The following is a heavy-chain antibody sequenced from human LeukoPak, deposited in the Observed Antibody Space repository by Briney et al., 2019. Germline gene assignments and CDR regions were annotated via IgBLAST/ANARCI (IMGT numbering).Heavy chain of an antibody. V-gene: IGHV3-23*01. Sequence: PGGSLRLSCAASGVTFSSYAMSWVRQAPGKGLEWVSAISGSGGSTYYADSVKGRFTISRDNSKNTLYLQMNSLRAEDTAVYYCARWVVMVYATAFDYWGQGTLVTVSS. J-gene: IGHJ4*02. CDR2: ISGSGGST. CDR1: GVTFSSYA. D-gene: IGHD2-8*01. CDR3: ARWVVMVYATAFDY.